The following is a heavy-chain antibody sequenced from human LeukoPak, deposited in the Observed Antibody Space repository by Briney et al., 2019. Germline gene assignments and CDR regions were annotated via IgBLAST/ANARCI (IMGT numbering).Heavy chain of an antibody. CDR3: ARDMFYYDSTSGGTPASDY. Sequence: PGGSLRLSCAASGFTFSSYSMNWVRQAPVKGLEWVSSISSSSSYIYYADSVKGRFTISRDNAKNSLYLQMNSLRAEDTAVYYCARDMFYYDSTSGGTPASDYWGQGTLVTVSS. J-gene: IGHJ4*02. V-gene: IGHV3-21*01. D-gene: IGHD3-22*01. CDR1: GFTFSSYS. CDR2: ISSSSSYI.